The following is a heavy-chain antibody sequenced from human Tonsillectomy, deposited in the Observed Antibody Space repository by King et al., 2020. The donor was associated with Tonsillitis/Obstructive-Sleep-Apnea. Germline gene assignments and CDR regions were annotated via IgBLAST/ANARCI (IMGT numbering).Heavy chain of an antibody. J-gene: IGHJ5*02. Sequence: QLQESGPGLVKPSETLSLTCTVSGGSISSYYWSWIRQPPGKGLEWIGYIYYSGSTNYNPSLKSRVTISVDTSKNQFSLKLSSVTAADTAVYYCARGPDIVVVPAWTNAPQYNWFDPWGQGTLVTVSS. CDR2: IYYSGST. D-gene: IGHD2-2*01. CDR1: GGSISSYY. V-gene: IGHV4-59*01. CDR3: ARGPDIVVVPAWTNAPQYNWFDP.